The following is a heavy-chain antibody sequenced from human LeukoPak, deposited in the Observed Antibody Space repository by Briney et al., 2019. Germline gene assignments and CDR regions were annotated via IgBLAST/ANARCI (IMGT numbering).Heavy chain of an antibody. D-gene: IGHD3-22*01. CDR2: INPNSGGT. Sequence: ASVKVSCKASGCTFTGYYTHWVRQALGQGLEWMGWINPNSGGTNYAQKFQGRVTMTRDTSISTAYMELSRLRSDDTAVYYCARTAALSYDSSGSQDFDIWGQGTMVTVSS. CDR3: ARTAALSYDSSGSQDFDI. J-gene: IGHJ3*02. CDR1: GCTFTGYY. V-gene: IGHV1-2*02.